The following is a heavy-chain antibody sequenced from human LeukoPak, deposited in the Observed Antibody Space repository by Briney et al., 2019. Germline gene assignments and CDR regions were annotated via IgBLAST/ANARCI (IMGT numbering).Heavy chain of an antibody. J-gene: IGHJ4*02. D-gene: IGHD3/OR15-3a*01. Sequence: ASVKVSCRASGYIFTSYDINWVRQATGQRLVWLGWMSPNSGNTGYAQNFQGRVTMTRSTALSTAYMELSSLKSDDTAVYYCTRGPPNWGYDFWGQGTLVTVSS. CDR2: MSPNSGNT. CDR3: TRGPPNWGYDF. CDR1: GYIFTSYD. V-gene: IGHV1-8*01.